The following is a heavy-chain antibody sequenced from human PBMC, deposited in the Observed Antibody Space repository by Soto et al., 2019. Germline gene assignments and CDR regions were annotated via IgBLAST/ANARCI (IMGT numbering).Heavy chain of an antibody. V-gene: IGHV2-5*01. D-gene: IGHD2-2*01. Sequence: SGPTLVNPTQTLTLTCTFSGFSLSSRGVGVGWVRQPPGKALEWLALIMWNDDNHYSPSLKSRLTITKDTSKNQVVLTMTNMDPVDTATYYCAHSRSGVVVPAALHYYYYGMDVWGQGTTVTVSS. CDR3: AHSRSGVVVPAALHYYYYGMDV. CDR1: GFSLSSRGVG. CDR2: IMWNDDN. J-gene: IGHJ6*02.